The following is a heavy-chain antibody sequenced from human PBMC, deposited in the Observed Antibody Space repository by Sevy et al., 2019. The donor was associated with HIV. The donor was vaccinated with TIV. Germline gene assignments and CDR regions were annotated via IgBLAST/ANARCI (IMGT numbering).Heavy chain of an antibody. D-gene: IGHD4-17*01. Sequence: GGSLRLSCAASGFTFSSYEMNWVRQAPGKGLEWVSYISNSGPTRPYSDSVRGRFTISRDNAGNSLYLQMKSLRAEDTAVYYCARDLPPSATTVAHFDYWGQGTLVTVSS. CDR2: ISNSGPTR. CDR1: GFTFSSYE. V-gene: IGHV3-48*03. J-gene: IGHJ4*02. CDR3: ARDLPPSATTVAHFDY.